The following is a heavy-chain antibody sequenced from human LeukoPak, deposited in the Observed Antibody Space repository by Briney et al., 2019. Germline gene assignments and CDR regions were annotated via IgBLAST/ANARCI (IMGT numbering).Heavy chain of an antibody. Sequence: GGSLRLSCAASGFTFSSYSMNWVRQAPGKWLEWVSSIRSSSSYIYYADSVKGRFTISRDNAKNSLYLQMNSLRAEDTAVYYCARDLEYSYAPIWGQGTLVTVSS. V-gene: IGHV3-21*01. CDR1: GFTFSSYS. D-gene: IGHD5-18*01. J-gene: IGHJ4*02. CDR3: ARDLEYSYAPI. CDR2: IRSSSSYI.